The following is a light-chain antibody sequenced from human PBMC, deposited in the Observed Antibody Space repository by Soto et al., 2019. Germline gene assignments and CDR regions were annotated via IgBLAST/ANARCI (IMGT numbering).Light chain of an antibody. V-gene: IGKV1-39*01. Sequence: DLQMTQSPSSLSASVGDRVTITCRASQTISSYLNWYQKEPGKAPRLLIFAASNLQSGVSARFSGSGSGTDFTLTISSLQPEDFAGYYCQQSYSMPYTFGQGTKLEIK. CDR3: QQSYSMPYT. CDR2: AAS. CDR1: QTISSY. J-gene: IGKJ2*01.